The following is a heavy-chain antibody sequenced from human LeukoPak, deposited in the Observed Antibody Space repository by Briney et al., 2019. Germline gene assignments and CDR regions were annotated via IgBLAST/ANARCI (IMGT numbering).Heavy chain of an antibody. D-gene: IGHD3-22*01. CDR3: ARDRGWRSSGYYLYHFDY. Sequence: PGGSLRLSCAASGFTFSNFWMSWVRQAPGKGLEWVASIKHNGGEKYYVDSVKGRFTISRDNAKNSLYLEMSSLRVEDTAVYYCARDRGWRSSGYYLYHFDYWGQGTLVTFAS. CDR1: GFTFSNFW. CDR2: IKHNGGEK. J-gene: IGHJ4*02. V-gene: IGHV3-7*01.